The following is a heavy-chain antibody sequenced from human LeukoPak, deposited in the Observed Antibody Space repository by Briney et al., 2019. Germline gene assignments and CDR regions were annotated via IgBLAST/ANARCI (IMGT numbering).Heavy chain of an antibody. CDR1: GYNFSNYW. Sequence: GESLKISCKGSGYNFSNYWTGWVRQMPGKGLEWMGINYPGDSNTRSSPSFQGQVTISADKSIATAFLQWSSLKASDTAIYYCARRLWFGDQEVFDVWGQGTMVTVSS. J-gene: IGHJ3*01. D-gene: IGHD3-10*01. CDR2: NYPGDSNT. CDR3: ARRLWFGDQEVFDV. V-gene: IGHV5-51*01.